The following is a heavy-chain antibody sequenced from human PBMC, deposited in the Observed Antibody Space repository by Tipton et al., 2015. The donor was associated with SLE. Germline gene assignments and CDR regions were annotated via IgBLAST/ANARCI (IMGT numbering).Heavy chain of an antibody. Sequence: TLSLTCAVYGESFNGYFWTWIRQPPGKGLEWIAEIIHSGVTNYNPSLRSRVTISVDMSKNQVPLKLSSVTAADTAVYYCARVAPTEVFDYWGQGTLVTVSS. CDR3: ARVAPTEVFDY. J-gene: IGHJ4*02. V-gene: IGHV4-34*12. D-gene: IGHD1-1*01. CDR1: GESFNGYF. CDR2: IIHSGVT.